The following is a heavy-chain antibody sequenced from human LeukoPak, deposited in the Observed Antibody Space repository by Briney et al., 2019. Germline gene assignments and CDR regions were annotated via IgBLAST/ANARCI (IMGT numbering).Heavy chain of an antibody. D-gene: IGHD6-13*01. Sequence: GGSLRLSCATSGFTFSSHGFYWVRQAPGKGLEGVAVIWYDGSKKYYADSVKGRSTISRDNSKNTLYLEMNSLRAEDTAVYYCARDVSYNSLDYWGQGTLVTVSS. CDR2: IWYDGSKK. J-gene: IGHJ4*02. CDR3: ARDVSYNSLDY. CDR1: GFTFSSHG. V-gene: IGHV3-33*01.